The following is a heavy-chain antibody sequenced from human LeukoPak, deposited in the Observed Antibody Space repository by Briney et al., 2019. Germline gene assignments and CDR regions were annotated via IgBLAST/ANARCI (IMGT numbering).Heavy chain of an antibody. D-gene: IGHD6-13*01. CDR3: ARVRVTFRLGIAAAGTGVVLFDY. CDR1: GFTFSSYW. J-gene: IGHJ4*02. CDR2: IKQDGSEK. V-gene: IGHV3-7*01. Sequence: GGSLRLSCAASGFTFSSYWMSWVRQAPGKGLEWVANIKQDGSEKYYVDSVKGRFTISRDNAKNSLYLQVNSLRAEDTAVYYCARVRVTFRLGIAAAGTGVVLFDYWGQGTLVTVSS.